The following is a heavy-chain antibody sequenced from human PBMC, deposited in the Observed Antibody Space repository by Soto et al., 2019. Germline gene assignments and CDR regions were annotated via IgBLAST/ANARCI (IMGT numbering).Heavy chain of an antibody. CDR1: GGSISSGGYF. J-gene: IGHJ4*02. CDR2: SYYSGRT. V-gene: IGHV4-31*03. Sequence: QVQLQESGPGLVKPSQTLSLTCTVSGGSISSGGYFWSWVRQHPGKGLEWIGNSYYSGRTYYNPSLKSRVTISVDTSKNHFSLNLSSVTAADTAVYYCARFATEENPKVGSWYYFDYWGQGTRVTVSS. D-gene: IGHD6-13*01. CDR3: ARFATEENPKVGSWYYFDY.